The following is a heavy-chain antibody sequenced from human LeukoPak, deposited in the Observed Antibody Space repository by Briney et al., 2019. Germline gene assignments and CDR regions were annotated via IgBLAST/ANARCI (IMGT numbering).Heavy chain of an antibody. CDR3: AREGSLNWFDP. CDR2: ISSSSSYI. Sequence: GGSQRLSCAASGFKFSDHYIDWVRQAPGKGLEWVSSISSSSSYIYYADSVKGRFTISRDNAKNSLYLQMNSLRAEDTAVYYCAREGSLNWFDPWGQGTLVTVSS. CDR1: GFKFSDHY. V-gene: IGHV3-21*01. J-gene: IGHJ5*02. D-gene: IGHD5/OR15-5a*01.